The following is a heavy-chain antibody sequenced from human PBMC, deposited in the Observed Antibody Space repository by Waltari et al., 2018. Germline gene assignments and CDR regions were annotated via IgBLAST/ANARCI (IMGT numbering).Heavy chain of an antibody. CDR1: GGSISSYY. Sequence: QVQLQESGPGLVKPSETLSLTCTVSGGSISSYYWSWIRPPPGKGLEWIGYIYYMGSTSYNPSLKSRVTISVDTSKNQFSLKLSSVTAADTAVYYCARVTVVRGWGPTRDYYYGMDVWGQVTTVTVSS. V-gene: IGHV4-59*01. J-gene: IGHJ6*02. D-gene: IGHD2-21*01. CDR3: ARVTVVRGWGPTRDYYYGMDV. CDR2: IYYMGST.